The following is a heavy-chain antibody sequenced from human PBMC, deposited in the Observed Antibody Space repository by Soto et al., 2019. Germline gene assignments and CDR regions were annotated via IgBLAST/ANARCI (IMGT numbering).Heavy chain of an antibody. D-gene: IGHD3-9*01. CDR1: GGSCINHY. J-gene: IGHJ5*02. CDR3: ARGDILLGARNWFDP. V-gene: IGHV4-34*01. Sequence: QVQLQQWGAGLLKPSETLSLTCAVYGGSCINHYWSWIRQPPGKGLESIGEINHIGITDYNPSLKSRVTLAVDTFKKQSSLRLSSVAAADPAVYYCARGDILLGARNWFDPWGQGNLVTVSS. CDR2: INHIGIT.